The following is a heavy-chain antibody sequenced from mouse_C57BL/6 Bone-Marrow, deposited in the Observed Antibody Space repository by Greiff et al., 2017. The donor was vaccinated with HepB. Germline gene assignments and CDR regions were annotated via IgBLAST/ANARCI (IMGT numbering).Heavy chain of an antibody. D-gene: IGHD1-1*01. CDR2: IYYSGTI. CDR3: AREGGTTVVD. V-gene: IGHV3-5*01. Sequence: EVKLMESGPGLVKPSQTVFLTCTVTGISITTGNYRWSWIRQFPGNKLEWIGYIYYSGTITYNPSLTSRTTITRDTPKNQLFLEMNSLTAEDTATYYCAREGGTTVVDWGQGTTLTVSS. CDR1: GISITTGNYR. J-gene: IGHJ2*01.